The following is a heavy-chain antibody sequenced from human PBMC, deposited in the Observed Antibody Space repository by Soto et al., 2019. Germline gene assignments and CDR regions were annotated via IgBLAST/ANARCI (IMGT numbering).Heavy chain of an antibody. CDR1: GFTFSGYG. Sequence: EVQLVESGGGLVKPGGSLRLSCAASGFTFSGYGMNWVRQAPGKGLEWVSSIRSSSSYIYYADSVKGRFTISRDNAKNSLYLKMNTVRAAYAAVYDCARLGYGSAANWFYPWGQGSLVIVS. D-gene: IGHD3-10*01. V-gene: IGHV3-21*01. CDR2: IRSSSSYI. J-gene: IGHJ5*02. CDR3: ARLGYGSAANWFYP.